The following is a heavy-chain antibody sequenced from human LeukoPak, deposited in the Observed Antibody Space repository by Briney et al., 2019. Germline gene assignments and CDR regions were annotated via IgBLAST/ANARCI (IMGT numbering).Heavy chain of an antibody. CDR2: AST. CDR3: ARDEGYCSGGSCPPGY. D-gene: IGHD2-15*01. V-gene: IGHV4-30-2*05. J-gene: IGHJ4*02. Sequence: ASTYYNPSLKSRLTISVDTSKNQFSLKLSSVTAADTAVYYCARDEGYCSGGSCPPGYWGQGTLVTVSS.